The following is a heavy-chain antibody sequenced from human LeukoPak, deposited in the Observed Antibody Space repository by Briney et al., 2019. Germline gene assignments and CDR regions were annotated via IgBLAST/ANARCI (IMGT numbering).Heavy chain of an antibody. Sequence: SETLSLTCTVSGGSISSSSYYWGWIRQPPGKGLVWIGSVSFSGSTYNNPSLKSRVTISVDTSKNQFSLKLSSVTAADTAVYYCARFGGYCSSTSCPRHFDYWGQGTLVTVSS. CDR2: VSFSGST. J-gene: IGHJ4*02. CDR1: GGSISSSSYY. D-gene: IGHD2-2*01. CDR3: ARFGGYCSSTSCPRHFDY. V-gene: IGHV4-39*01.